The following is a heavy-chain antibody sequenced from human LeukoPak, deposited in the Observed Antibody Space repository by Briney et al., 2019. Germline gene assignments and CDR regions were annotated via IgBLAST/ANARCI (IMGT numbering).Heavy chain of an antibody. CDR2: INSDGSSR. Sequence: GGSLRLSCAASGFTFSNYWMHWVRQAPGKGLVWVSRINSDGSSRNYADSVKGRFTISRDNSKNTLYLQMNSLRAEDTAVYYCASARGLHARGPFDYWGQGTLVTVSS. CDR1: GFTFSNYW. D-gene: IGHD5-24*01. J-gene: IGHJ4*02. V-gene: IGHV3-74*01. CDR3: ASARGLHARGPFDY.